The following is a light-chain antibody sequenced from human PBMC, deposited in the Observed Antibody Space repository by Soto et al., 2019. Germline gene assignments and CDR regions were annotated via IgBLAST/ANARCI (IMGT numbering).Light chain of an antibody. V-gene: IGKV3-20*01. CDR3: QQYGGSTRT. CDR1: QSVTTR. J-gene: IGKJ1*01. Sequence: IGLTHSPGTLSLSPCERATLSSRASQSVTTRLAWYQQKPGQAPRLIINGAFSRATGVPDRITGSGSGKAFTTSISSLEPEDFAVYYCQQYGGSTRTFGQGTKVDI. CDR2: GAF.